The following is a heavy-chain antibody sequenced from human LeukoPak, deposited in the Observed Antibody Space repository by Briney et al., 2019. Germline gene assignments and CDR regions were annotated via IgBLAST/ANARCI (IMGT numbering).Heavy chain of an antibody. J-gene: IGHJ4*02. V-gene: IGHV3-21*01. D-gene: IGHD2-2*01. Sequence: GGSLRLSCAASGFTFSSYEMNWVRQAPGKGLEWVSSISSSSSYIYYADSVKGRFTISRDNAKNSLYLQMNSLRAEDTAVYYCARDKSWGSSTSCFDYWGQRTLVTVSS. CDR1: GFTFSSYE. CDR3: ARDKSWGSSTSCFDY. CDR2: ISSSSSYI.